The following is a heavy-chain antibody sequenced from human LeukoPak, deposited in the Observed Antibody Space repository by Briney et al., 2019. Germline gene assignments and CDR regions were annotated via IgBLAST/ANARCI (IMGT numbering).Heavy chain of an antibody. D-gene: IGHD3-10*01. CDR1: GYTFTGYY. CDR3: ARYGSGSHRDYYYYYMDV. J-gene: IGHJ6*03. Sequence: ASVKVSCKASGYTFTGYYMHWVRQAPGQGLEWMGWINPNSGGTNYAQKFQGRVTMTRDMSTSTVYMELSSLRSEDTAVYYCARYGSGSHRDYYYYYMDVWGKGTTVTVSS. CDR2: INPNSGGT. V-gene: IGHV1-2*02.